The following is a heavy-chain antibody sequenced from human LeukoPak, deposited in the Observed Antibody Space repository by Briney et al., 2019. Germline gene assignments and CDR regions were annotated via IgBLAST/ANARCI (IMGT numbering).Heavy chain of an antibody. CDR3: AKYIIGGPPPDY. Sequence: GGSLRLSCAASGFTFSTYAMTWVRQAPGKGLEWVSAISGSGGSTYYADSVKGRFAISRDNSKNTLYLQMNSLRAEDTAVYYCAKYIIGGPPPDYWGQGTLVTVSS. D-gene: IGHD1-14*01. V-gene: IGHV3-23*01. CDR2: ISGSGGST. CDR1: GFTFSTYA. J-gene: IGHJ4*02.